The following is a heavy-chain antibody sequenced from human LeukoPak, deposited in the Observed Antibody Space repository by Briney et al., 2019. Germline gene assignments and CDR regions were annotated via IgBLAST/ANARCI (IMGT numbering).Heavy chain of an antibody. CDR2: IQYDGSNQ. D-gene: IGHD4-17*01. CDR3: AKDDYGDFRPNWFDP. V-gene: IGHV3-30*02. J-gene: IGHJ5*02. Sequence: GGSLRLSCAASGFLFSSYGMHWVRQAPGKGLEWVAFIQYDGSNQYYADSVKGRFTISRDNSKNTLYLQMNSLRAEDTAVYYCAKDDYGDFRPNWFDPWGRGTLVTVSS. CDR1: GFLFSSYG.